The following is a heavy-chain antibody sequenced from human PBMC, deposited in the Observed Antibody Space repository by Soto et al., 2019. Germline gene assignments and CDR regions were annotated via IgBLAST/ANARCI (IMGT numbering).Heavy chain of an antibody. D-gene: IGHD6-19*01. CDR2: IYGGGTT. CDR3: VQTTGWPVFDF. V-gene: IGHV3-53*01. J-gene: IGHJ4*02. CDR1: GFAVSSKY. Sequence: EVQLVESGGGLIQPGGSLRLSCAASGFAVSSKYMTWVRQAPGKGLEWVSVIYGGGTTYYADSVKGRFTISRDTSKNTLYLQMNNLRAEDPAVYYFVQTTGWPVFDFWGQGTLVTVSS.